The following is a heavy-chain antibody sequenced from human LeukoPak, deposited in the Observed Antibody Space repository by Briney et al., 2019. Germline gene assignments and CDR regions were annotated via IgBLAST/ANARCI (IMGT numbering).Heavy chain of an antibody. CDR1: GGSISSYY. Sequence: SETLSLTCTVSGGSISSYYWSWIRQPPGKGLEWIGYISYSGRTNYNPSLKSRVTISVDTSKNQFSLKLSSVTAADTAVYYCAREVVDVRSLDYWGQGTLVTVSS. CDR3: AREVVDVRSLDY. D-gene: IGHD2-15*01. J-gene: IGHJ4*02. CDR2: ISYSGRT. V-gene: IGHV4-59*12.